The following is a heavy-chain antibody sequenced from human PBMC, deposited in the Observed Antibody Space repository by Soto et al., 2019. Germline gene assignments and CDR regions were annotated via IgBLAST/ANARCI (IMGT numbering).Heavy chain of an antibody. D-gene: IGHD3-10*01. V-gene: IGHV3-30*18. Sequence: QVQLVESGGGVVQPGRSLRLSCAASGFTFSSYGMHWVRQAPGKGLEWVAVISYDGSNKYYADSVKGRFTISRDNSKNTLYLQMNSLRAEDTAVYYWAKDQESSGRGDYWGQGTLVTVSS. CDR1: GFTFSSYG. CDR2: ISYDGSNK. J-gene: IGHJ4*02. CDR3: AKDQESSGRGDY.